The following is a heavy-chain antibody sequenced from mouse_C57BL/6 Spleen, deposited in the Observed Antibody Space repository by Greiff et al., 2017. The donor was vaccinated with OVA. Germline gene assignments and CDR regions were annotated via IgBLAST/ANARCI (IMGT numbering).Heavy chain of an antibody. J-gene: IGHJ3*01. V-gene: IGHV1-81*01. CDR1: GYTFTSYG. CDR2: IYPRSGNT. D-gene: IGHD1-1*01. CDR3: ARRDGSSYPFAY. Sequence: VQLQESGAELARPGASVKLSCKASGYTFTSYGISWVKQRTGQGLEWIGEIYPRSGNTYYNEKFKGKATLTADKSSSTAYMELRSLTSEDSAVYFCARRDGSSYPFAYWGQGTLVTVSA.